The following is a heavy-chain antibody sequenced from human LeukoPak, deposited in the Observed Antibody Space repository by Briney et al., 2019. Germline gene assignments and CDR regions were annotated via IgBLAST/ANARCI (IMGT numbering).Heavy chain of an antibody. V-gene: IGHV4-38-2*02. D-gene: IGHD5-18*01. J-gene: IGHJ4*02. CDR3: ARAADTAMIDY. Sequence: SETLSLTCTVSGYSISSGYYWAWIRQPPGKGLEWIGSIYHTGGTYYNPSLRSRVTISVDTSKNQFSLKLSSVTAADTAVYYCARAADTAMIDYWGQGTLVTVSS. CDR1: GYSISSGYY. CDR2: IYHTGGT.